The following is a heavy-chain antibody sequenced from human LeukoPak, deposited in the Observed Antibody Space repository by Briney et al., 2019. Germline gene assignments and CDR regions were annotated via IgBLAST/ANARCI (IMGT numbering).Heavy chain of an antibody. J-gene: IGHJ4*02. CDR2: ISSSSRCI. CDR1: GFTFSSYS. V-gene: IGHV3-21*01. Sequence: GGSLRLSCATSGFTFSSYSMNWVRQAPGKGLEWVSSISSSSRCIYYADSVKGRFAFSRDTAKNSLYLQMNSLRADDTAVYYCVRSGKQQLSYFDYWGQGTLVTVSS. D-gene: IGHD6-13*01. CDR3: VRSGKQQLSYFDY.